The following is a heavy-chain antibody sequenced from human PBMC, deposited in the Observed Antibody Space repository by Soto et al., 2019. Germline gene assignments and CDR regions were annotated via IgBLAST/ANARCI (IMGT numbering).Heavy chain of an antibody. CDR1: GFILNNYA. CDR2: IGGTDGNSDGVP. J-gene: IGHJ3*01. Sequence: VQLLESGGDLVQPGGSLRLSCVASGFILNNYAMSWVRQAPGKGLEWVSTIGGTDGNSDGVPWYKDAVKGRFTISRDSSANTLFLPMDNLRAEDSALYYCVKRGRNWGAFDFWGQGTTVVVSS. V-gene: IGHV3-23*01. D-gene: IGHD7-27*01. CDR3: VKRGRNWGAFDF.